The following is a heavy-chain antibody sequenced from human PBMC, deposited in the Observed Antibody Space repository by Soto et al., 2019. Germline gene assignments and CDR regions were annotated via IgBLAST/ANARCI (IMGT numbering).Heavy chain of an antibody. Sequence: EMLLLESGGDLVQPGGSLRLSCAASGFTFSNNAMSWVRQAPGKGLELVSIVTNTGGDKLYADSVKGRFIISRDNSKNTLYLQMNSLRAEDTAIYYCARASGESYPGSRVFVSWGQGTRVTVSS. V-gene: IGHV3-23*01. D-gene: IGHD3-10*01. CDR1: GFTFSNNA. CDR3: ARASGESYPGSRVFVS. J-gene: IGHJ4*02. CDR2: VTNTGGDK.